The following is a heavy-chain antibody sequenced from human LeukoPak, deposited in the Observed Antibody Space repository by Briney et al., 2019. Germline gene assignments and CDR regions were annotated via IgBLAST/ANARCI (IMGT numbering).Heavy chain of an antibody. V-gene: IGHV1-8*01. CDR1: GYTFTNYD. D-gene: IGHD7-27*01. CDR2: MSPNSGNT. CDR3: ARTPPNWGADY. J-gene: IGHJ4*02. Sequence: GASVKVSCKTSGYTFTNYDINWVRQATRQGFEWMGWMSPNSGNTGYAQKFQGRVAMTMDTSIRTAYMELSSLRSEDTAVYYCARTPPNWGADYWGQGTLVTVSS.